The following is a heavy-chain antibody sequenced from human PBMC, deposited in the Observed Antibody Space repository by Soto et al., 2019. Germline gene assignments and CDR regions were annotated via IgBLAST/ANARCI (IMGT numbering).Heavy chain of an antibody. J-gene: IGHJ4*02. CDR1: GFTFSTYG. V-gene: IGHV3-30*03. CDR2: ITYDGNNK. Sequence: GGSLRLSCAASGFTFSTYGMDWVRQAPGKGLEWVGVITYDGNNKYYGDSVKGRFSISRDNSKNTLYLQMNSLRAEDTAVYYCASGTNGAFFVYWGQGILVTVSS. D-gene: IGHD2-8*01. CDR3: ASGTNGAFFVY.